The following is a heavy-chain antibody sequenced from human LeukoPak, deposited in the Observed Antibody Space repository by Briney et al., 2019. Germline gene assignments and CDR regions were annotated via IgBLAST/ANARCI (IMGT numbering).Heavy chain of an antibody. Sequence: GGSLRLSCAASGFTFSSYGMHWVRQAPGKGLEWVAFIHYDGSKKNYADSVKGRFSISRDNSKNTLYPQMNSLRADDTAVYFCARDLLRGVSDYWGRGTLVTVSS. D-gene: IGHD3-10*01. CDR3: ARDLLRGVSDY. J-gene: IGHJ4*02. CDR1: GFTFSSYG. V-gene: IGHV3-30*02. CDR2: IHYDGSKK.